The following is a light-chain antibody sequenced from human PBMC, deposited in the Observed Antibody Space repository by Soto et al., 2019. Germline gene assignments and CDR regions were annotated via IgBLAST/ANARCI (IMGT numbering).Light chain of an antibody. Sequence: EIVLTQSPATLSLSPGERSTLSFMASHSVSSYLAWYQQQPGQAPRLLIYDASNRATGIPARFSGSGSGTDFTLTISRLEPEDFAVYYCQQYGSSPRGVFGGGTKVDIK. V-gene: IGKV3-11*01. CDR1: HSVSSY. CDR2: DAS. CDR3: QQYGSSPRGV. J-gene: IGKJ4*01.